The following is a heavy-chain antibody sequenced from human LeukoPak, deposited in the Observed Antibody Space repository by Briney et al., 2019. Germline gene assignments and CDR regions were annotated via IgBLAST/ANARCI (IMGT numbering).Heavy chain of an antibody. CDR3: LKSYSSGWWYMDV. Sequence: GGSLRLSCSASGFTSSSSGMHWVRQAPGKGLEGVAFIWYDGSNKDYADSVKGRFTISRDNSQNTLYLQMNNLRTEDTAVLYCLKSYSSGWWYMDVWGKKTTVTVSS. CDR2: IWYDGSNK. D-gene: IGHD6-19*01. J-gene: IGHJ6*03. V-gene: IGHV3-30*02. CDR1: GFTSSSSG.